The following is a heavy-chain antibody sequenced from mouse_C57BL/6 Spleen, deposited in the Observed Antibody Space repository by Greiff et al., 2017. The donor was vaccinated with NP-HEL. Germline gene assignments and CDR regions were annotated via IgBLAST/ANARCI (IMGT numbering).Heavy chain of an antibody. Sequence: EVKLVESGPGMVKPSQSLSLTCTVTGYSITSGYDWHWIRHFPGNKLEWMGYISYSGSTNYNPSLKSRISITHDTSKNHFFLKLNSVTTEDTATYYCARGAYGDAMDYWGQGTSVTVSS. D-gene: IGHD1-1*02. J-gene: IGHJ4*01. V-gene: IGHV3-1*01. CDR3: ARGAYGDAMDY. CDR1: GYSITSGYD. CDR2: ISYSGST.